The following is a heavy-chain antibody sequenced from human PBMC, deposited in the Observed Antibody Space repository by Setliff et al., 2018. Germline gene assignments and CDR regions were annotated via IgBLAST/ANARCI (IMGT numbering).Heavy chain of an antibody. Sequence: GASVKVSCKASGGTFNTYAINWVRQAPGQGLAWMGGIVPVFGTRNYAQKFQGRVTFSADESANTAYMELTSLTSEDTAVYYCARNIGMGQRDYFDYWGQGTVVTVSS. V-gene: IGHV1-69*13. D-gene: IGHD5-18*01. CDR1: GGTFNTYA. CDR2: IVPVFGTR. J-gene: IGHJ4*02. CDR3: ARNIGMGQRDYFDY.